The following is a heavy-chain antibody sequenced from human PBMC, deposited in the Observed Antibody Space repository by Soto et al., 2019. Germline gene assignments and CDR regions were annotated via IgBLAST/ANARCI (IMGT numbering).Heavy chain of an antibody. J-gene: IGHJ6*02. CDR3: ARGRYSGYDGIPYYYYGMDV. V-gene: IGHV1-69*13. CDR1: GGTFSSYA. D-gene: IGHD5-12*01. Sequence: SVKVSCKASGGTFSSYAISWVRQAPGQGLEWMGGIIPIFGTANYAQKFQGRVTITADESTSTAYMELSSLRSEDTAVYYCARGRYSGYDGIPYYYYGMDVWGQGTTVTVSS. CDR2: IIPIFGTA.